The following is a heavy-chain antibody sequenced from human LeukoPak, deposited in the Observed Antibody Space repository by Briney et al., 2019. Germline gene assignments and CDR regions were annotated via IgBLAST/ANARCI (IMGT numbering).Heavy chain of an antibody. V-gene: IGHV3-30-3*01. CDR2: ISYDGSNK. Sequence: GRSLRLSCAASGFTFSSYAMHWVRQAPGKGLEWVAVISYDGSNKYYADSVKGQFTISRDNSKNTLYLQMNSLRAEDTAVYYCARAWGYDFWSGYPHWGQGTLVTVSS. D-gene: IGHD3-3*01. J-gene: IGHJ4*02. CDR1: GFTFSSYA. CDR3: ARAWGYDFWSGYPH.